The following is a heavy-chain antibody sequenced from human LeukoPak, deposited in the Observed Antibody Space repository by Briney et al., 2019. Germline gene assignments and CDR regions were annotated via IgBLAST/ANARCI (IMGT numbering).Heavy chain of an antibody. CDR3: ARGAIRGSQHPRDY. CDR2: ISSSSSYI. J-gene: IGHJ4*02. Sequence: GGSLRLSCAASGFTFSSYSMTWVRQAPGKGLEWVSSISSSSSYIYYADSVKGRFTISRDNAKNSLYLQMNSLRAEDTAVYYCARGAIRGSQHPRDYWGQGTLVTVSS. D-gene: IGHD1-26*01. V-gene: IGHV3-21*01. CDR1: GFTFSSYS.